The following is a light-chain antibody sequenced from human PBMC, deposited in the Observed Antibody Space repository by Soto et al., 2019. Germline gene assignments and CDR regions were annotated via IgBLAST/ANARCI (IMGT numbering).Light chain of an antibody. CDR2: DVS. J-gene: IGLJ2*01. V-gene: IGLV2-14*01. CDR3: SSYSTSSVV. CDR1: SRDIGAYNY. Sequence: QSALTQPASVSGSPGQSITISCTGTSRDIGAYNYVSWYQQHPGKAPKLIIYDVSNRPSGVSNRFSASKSGNTASLTISGLQTEDEADYYCSSYSTSSVVFGGGTQLTVL.